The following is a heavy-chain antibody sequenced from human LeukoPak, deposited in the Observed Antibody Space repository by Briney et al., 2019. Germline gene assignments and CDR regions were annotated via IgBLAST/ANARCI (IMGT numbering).Heavy chain of an antibody. CDR2: INHSGST. D-gene: IGHD3-22*01. CDR1: GGSFSGYY. J-gene: IGHJ4*02. Sequence: SETLSLTCAVYGGSFSGYYWSWIRQPPGKGLEWIGEINHSGSTNYNPSLKSRVSISVDTSKNQFSLKLNSVTAADTAVYYCARVGDTSSYYYFLDFWGQGTLVTVSS. V-gene: IGHV4-34*01. CDR3: ARVGDTSSYYYFLDF.